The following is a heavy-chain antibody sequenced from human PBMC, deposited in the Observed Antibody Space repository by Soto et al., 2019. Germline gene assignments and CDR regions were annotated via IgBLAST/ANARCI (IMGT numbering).Heavy chain of an antibody. J-gene: IGHJ4*02. CDR3: ARGLIYDSSGYYFDY. D-gene: IGHD3-22*01. CDR2: IIPILGIA. Sequence: SVKVSCKASGGTFSSYTISWVRQAPGQGLEWMGRIIPILGIANYAQKFQGRVTITADKSTSTAYMELSSLRSEDTAVYYCARGLIYDSSGYYFDYWGQGTLVTVSS. CDR1: GGTFSSYT. V-gene: IGHV1-69*02.